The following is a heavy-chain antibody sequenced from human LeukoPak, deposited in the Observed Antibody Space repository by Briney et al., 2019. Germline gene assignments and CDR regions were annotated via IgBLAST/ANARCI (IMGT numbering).Heavy chain of an antibody. V-gene: IGHV6-1*01. CDR1: GDSVSNNIAA. Sequence: SQTLSLTCAISGDSVSNNIAAWNWVRQSPSRGLEWLGRTYYRSKWYNNYAVSVKSRITINPDTSKNQFSLHLNSVTPEDTAVYYCARDLYSSGQGEVDYRGQGTLVTVSS. CDR2: TYYRSKWYN. CDR3: ARDLYSSGQGEVDY. D-gene: IGHD6-19*01. J-gene: IGHJ4*02.